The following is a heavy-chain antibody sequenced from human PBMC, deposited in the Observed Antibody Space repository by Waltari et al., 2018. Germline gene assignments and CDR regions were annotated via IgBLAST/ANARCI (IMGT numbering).Heavy chain of an antibody. CDR2: IYYSGST. J-gene: IGHJ3*02. Sequence: QLQLQESGPGLVKPSATLSLTCTVSGGSIRSSSYYWGWIRQPPGKGLEWIGSIYYSGSTYYNPSLKSRVTISVDTSKNQFSLKLSSVTAADTAVYYCARDGSPGAFDIWGQGTMVTVSS. CDR3: ARDGSPGAFDI. V-gene: IGHV4-39*02. D-gene: IGHD3-10*01. CDR1: GGSIRSSSYY.